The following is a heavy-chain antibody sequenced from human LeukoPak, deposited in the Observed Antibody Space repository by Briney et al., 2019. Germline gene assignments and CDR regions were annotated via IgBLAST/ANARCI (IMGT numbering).Heavy chain of an antibody. CDR2: IHPYGDL. CDR1: GGSCSDYY. Sequence: SETLSLTCAVYGGSCSDYYCSWIRQPPGKGLECLGEIHPYGDLYYNSSLRSRLTISIDTSKTQFSLRLTSLTAADTPFYYCARGRDRSKAGEHWGQGTLVTVSS. V-gene: IGHV4-34*01. J-gene: IGHJ4*02. CDR3: ARGRDRSKAGEH. D-gene: IGHD2-21*01.